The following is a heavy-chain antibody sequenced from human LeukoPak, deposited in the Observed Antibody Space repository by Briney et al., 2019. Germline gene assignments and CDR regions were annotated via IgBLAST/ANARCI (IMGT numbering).Heavy chain of an antibody. J-gene: IGHJ4*02. Sequence: GGSLRLSCAASGFTFSSYAMSWVRQAPGKGLEWVSAIRGTGGSTYYADSVKGRFTISRDNSKNTLYLQMNSLRAEDTAVYYCATSRELRYFDWLPLPFDYWGQGTLVTVSS. D-gene: IGHD3-9*01. CDR1: GFTFSSYA. V-gene: IGHV3-23*01. CDR3: ATSRELRYFDWLPLPFDY. CDR2: IRGTGGST.